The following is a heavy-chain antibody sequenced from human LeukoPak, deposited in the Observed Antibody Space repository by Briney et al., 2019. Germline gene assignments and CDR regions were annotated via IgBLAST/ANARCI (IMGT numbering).Heavy chain of an antibody. Sequence: SETLSLTCAVYGGSFSGYYWSWIRQPPGKGLEWIGEINHSGSTNYNPSLKSRVTISVDTSKNQFSLKLSSVTAADTAVYYCASEVMVRGVRYWYFDLWGRGTLVTVSS. CDR1: GGSFSGYY. V-gene: IGHV4-34*01. J-gene: IGHJ2*01. D-gene: IGHD3-10*01. CDR2: INHSGST. CDR3: ASEVMVRGVRYWYFDL.